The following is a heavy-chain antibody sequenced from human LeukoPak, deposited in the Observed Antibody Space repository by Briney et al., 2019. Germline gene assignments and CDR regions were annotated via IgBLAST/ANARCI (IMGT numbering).Heavy chain of an antibody. CDR3: ARARSSGGYYYYYGMDV. J-gene: IGHJ6*02. CDR2: IRYDGSNK. V-gene: IGHV3-30*02. D-gene: IGHD6-19*01. CDR1: GFTFSSYG. Sequence: PGGSLRLSCAASGFTFSSYGMHWVRQAPGKGLEWVAFIRYDGSNKYYADSVKGRFTISRDNSKNTLYLQMNSLRAEDTAVYYCARARSSGGYYYYYGMDVWGQGTTVTVSS.